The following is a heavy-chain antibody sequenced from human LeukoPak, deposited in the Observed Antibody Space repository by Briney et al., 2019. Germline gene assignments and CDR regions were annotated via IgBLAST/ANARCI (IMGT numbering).Heavy chain of an antibody. J-gene: IGHJ4*02. CDR2: IRYDGSNK. CDR1: GFTFSSYG. D-gene: IGHD3-3*01. Sequence: GGSLRLSCAASGFTFSSYGMHWVRQAPGKGLEWVAFIRYDGSNKYYADSVKGRFTISRDNSKNTLYLQMNSLRAEDTAVYYCAREKYYDFWSGYGPLDYWGQGTLVTVSS. CDR3: AREKYYDFWSGYGPLDY. V-gene: IGHV3-30*02.